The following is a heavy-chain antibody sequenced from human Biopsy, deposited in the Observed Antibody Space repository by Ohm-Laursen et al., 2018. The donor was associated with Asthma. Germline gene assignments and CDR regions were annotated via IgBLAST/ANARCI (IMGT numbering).Heavy chain of an antibody. CDR3: ARAQKSPGDRWFDP. D-gene: IGHD7-27*01. Sequence: ASVKVSCKASAYTFIGYHLHWVRQAPGEGLEWMGRINPNGGATIYAQKFQDRVTMTRDTSTSTAYMELSRLTSDDTAVYYCARAQKSPGDRWFDPWGQGTRVTVSS. V-gene: IGHV1-2*06. CDR2: INPNGGAT. J-gene: IGHJ5*02. CDR1: AYTFIGYH.